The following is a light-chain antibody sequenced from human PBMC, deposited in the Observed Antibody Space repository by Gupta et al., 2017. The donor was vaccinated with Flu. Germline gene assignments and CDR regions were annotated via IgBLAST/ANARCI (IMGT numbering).Light chain of an antibody. V-gene: IGKV1-39*01. J-gene: IGKJ4*01. CDR1: PSISTY. CDR3: QLSDAYALIT. Sequence: DIQMTQPPSSLSPSVAYRVTITCRATPSISTYLHWYQQKPGKAPKLLVYGAFTWQSGVPSRLSGSGVATDLSLTISSRQQEDFAAYYLQLSDAYALITFGGGTKVEIK. CDR2: GAF.